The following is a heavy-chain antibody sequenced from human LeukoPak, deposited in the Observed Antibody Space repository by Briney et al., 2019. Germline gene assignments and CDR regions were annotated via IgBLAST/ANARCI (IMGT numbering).Heavy chain of an antibody. J-gene: IGHJ4*02. D-gene: IGHD3-22*01. Sequence: GGSLRLSCAASGFTFSSFAMHWVRQAPGKGLEWVAAISYDGRNKYYADSVQGRFTFSRDNSKNMLCLQMNSLRAEDTAVYYCARDGKPDYYDSSGYDYFDYWGQGTLVTVSS. CDR2: ISYDGRNK. CDR3: ARDGKPDYYDSSGYDYFDY. V-gene: IGHV3-30-3*01. CDR1: GFTFSSFA.